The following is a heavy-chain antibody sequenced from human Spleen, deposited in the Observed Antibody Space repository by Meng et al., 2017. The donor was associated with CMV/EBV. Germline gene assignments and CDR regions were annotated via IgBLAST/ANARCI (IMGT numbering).Heavy chain of an antibody. J-gene: IGHJ6*02. V-gene: IGHV3-13*01. D-gene: IGHD3-3*01. CDR1: GFTFSSYD. CDR2: IGTAGDT. Sequence: GESLKISCAASGFTFSSYDMHWVRQATGIGLEWVSAIGTAGDTYYPGSVKGRFTISRENAKNSLYLQMNSLRAEDTAVYYCARDGWSPGGFDVWGQGTTVTVSS. CDR3: ARDGWSPGGFDV.